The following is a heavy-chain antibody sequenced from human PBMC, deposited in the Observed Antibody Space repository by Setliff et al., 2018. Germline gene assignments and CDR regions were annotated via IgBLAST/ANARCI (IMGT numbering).Heavy chain of an antibody. D-gene: IGHD3-3*01. V-gene: IGHV1-18*01. Sequence: ASVKVSCKASGYTFTSYGISWVRQAPGQGLEWMGWISAYNGNTNYAQKLQGRVTMATDTSTSTAYMELRSLRSDDTAVYYCASDGQGNYNFWSGSYYYYGMDVWGQGTTVTVSS. CDR3: ASDGQGNYNFWSGSYYYYGMDV. CDR1: GYTFTSYG. CDR2: ISAYNGNT. J-gene: IGHJ6*02.